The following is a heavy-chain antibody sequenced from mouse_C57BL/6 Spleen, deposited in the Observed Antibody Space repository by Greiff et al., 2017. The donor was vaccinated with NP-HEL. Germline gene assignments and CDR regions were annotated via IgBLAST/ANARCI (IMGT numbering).Heavy chain of an antibody. Sequence: EVQLVESGPGLAKPSQTLSLTCSVTGYSITSDYWNWIRKFPGNKLEYMGYISYSGSTYYNPSLKSRISITRDTSKNQYYLQLNSVTTEDTATYYCARLRRTLYGNYDYFDYWGQGTTLTVSS. V-gene: IGHV3-8*01. CDR3: ARLRRTLYGNYDYFDY. D-gene: IGHD2-1*01. CDR1: GYSITSDY. J-gene: IGHJ2*01. CDR2: ISYSGST.